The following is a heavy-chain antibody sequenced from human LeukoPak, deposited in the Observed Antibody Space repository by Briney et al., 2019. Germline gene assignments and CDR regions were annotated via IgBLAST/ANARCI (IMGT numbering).Heavy chain of an antibody. CDR2: INPSGGST. J-gene: IGHJ4*02. Sequence: AASVKVSCKASGYTFTSYYMHWVRQGPGQGLEWMGIINPSGGSTSYAQKFQGRVTMTRDTSTSIVYMELSSLRSEDTAVYYCARDKGIVVVPAANAEVDYFDYWGQGTLVTVSS. V-gene: IGHV1-46*03. D-gene: IGHD2-2*01. CDR3: ARDKGIVVVPAANAEVDYFDY. CDR1: GYTFTSYY.